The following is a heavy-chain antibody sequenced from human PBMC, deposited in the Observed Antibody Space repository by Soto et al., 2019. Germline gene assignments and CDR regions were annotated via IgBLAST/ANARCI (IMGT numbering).Heavy chain of an antibody. V-gene: IGHV3-23*01. CDR2: VTGSGSNA. J-gene: IGHJ4*02. CDR3: ALPMGGTSFFYY. D-gene: IGHD2-2*01. Sequence: GGSLRLSCAASGFTFTNYAMSWVRQAPGKGLEWVALVTGSGSNAYYADSVKGRFTISRDNSKSTLYLHMDSLRADDTAVYYCALPMGGTSFFYYWGQGALVTVSS. CDR1: GFTFTNYA.